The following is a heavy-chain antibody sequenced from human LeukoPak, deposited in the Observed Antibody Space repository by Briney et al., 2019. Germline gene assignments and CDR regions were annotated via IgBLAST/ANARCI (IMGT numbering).Heavy chain of an antibody. CDR1: GFTFSSYG. CDR2: IWYDGSDK. CDR3: AGSWFYRDYFEY. Sequence: GGSLRLSCAASGFTFSSYGMHWVRQAPGKALEWVAVIWYDGSDKYYADSVRGRFTISRDNSKNTLSLQMNSLRVEDTAVYYCAGSWFYRDYFEYWGQGTLVTVSS. D-gene: IGHD3-10*01. J-gene: IGHJ4*02. V-gene: IGHV3-33*01.